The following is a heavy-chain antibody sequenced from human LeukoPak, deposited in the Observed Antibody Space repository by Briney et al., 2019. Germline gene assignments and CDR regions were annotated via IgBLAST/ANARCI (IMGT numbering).Heavy chain of an antibody. D-gene: IGHD3-22*01. Sequence: GESLKISCKGSGYSFTSYWIGWVRQMPGKGLEWMGIIYPGDSDTRYSPSFQGQVTISADKSISTAYLQWSSLKASDTAMYYCASRYFNYYDSSGSFDYWGQGTLVTVSS. CDR3: ASRYFNYYDSSGSFDY. CDR1: GYSFTSYW. V-gene: IGHV5-51*01. CDR2: IYPGDSDT. J-gene: IGHJ4*02.